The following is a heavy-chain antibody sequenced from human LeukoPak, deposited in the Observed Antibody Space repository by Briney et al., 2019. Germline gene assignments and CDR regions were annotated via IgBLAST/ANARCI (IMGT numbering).Heavy chain of an antibody. D-gene: IGHD3-3*01. CDR1: GFTFSSYA. J-gene: IGHJ6*02. CDR2: IGTAGDT. Sequence: PGGSLRLSCAASGFTFSSYAMSWVRQATGKGLEWVSAIGTAGDTYYPGSVKGRFTISRENAKNSLYLQMNSLRAEDTAVYYCARAGGVLRFLEWSTGAPYYYGMDVWGQGTTVTVSS. V-gene: IGHV3-13*01. CDR3: ARAGGVLRFLEWSTGAPYYYGMDV.